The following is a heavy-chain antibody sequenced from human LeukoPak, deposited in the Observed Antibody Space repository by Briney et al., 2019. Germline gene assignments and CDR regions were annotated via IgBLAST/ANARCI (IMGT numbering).Heavy chain of an antibody. CDR1: EGTFSSYT. Sequence: ASVQVSCKASEGTFSSYTISWVRQAPGQGLEWMGIINPSGGSTSYAQKFQGRVTMTRDTSTSTVYMELSSLRSEDTAVYYCARGVQTIAVAGFYWGQGTLVTVSS. V-gene: IGHV1-46*01. D-gene: IGHD6-19*01. J-gene: IGHJ4*02. CDR3: ARGVQTIAVAGFY. CDR2: INPSGGST.